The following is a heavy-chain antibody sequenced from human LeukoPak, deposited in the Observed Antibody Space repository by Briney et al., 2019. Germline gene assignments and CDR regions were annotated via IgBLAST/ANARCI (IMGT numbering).Heavy chain of an antibody. V-gene: IGHV3-49*04. CDR3: TRDQTPYY. CDR1: GLTCGDYA. Sequence: GGSLRLSCTASGLTCGDYAMTWVRQAPGKGLEWVGFIRSKAYGGTTEYAASVKGRFTISRDDSKSIAYLQMNSLKTEDTAVYYCTRDQTPYYWGQGTLVTVSS. CDR2: IRSKAYGGTT. J-gene: IGHJ4*02.